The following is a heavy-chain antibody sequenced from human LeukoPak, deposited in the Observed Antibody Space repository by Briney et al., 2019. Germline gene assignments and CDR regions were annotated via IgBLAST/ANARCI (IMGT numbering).Heavy chain of an antibody. CDR3: ARDRSRPHPFFDY. Sequence: SQTLSLTCTVSGGSITNTDYYWSWIRQPPGKGLEWIGYIHYSGTTYYNPSLKSRVSMSVDTSKNQFSLKLSSVTAADTAVYYRARDRSRPHPFFDYWGQGTLVTVSS. D-gene: IGHD6-13*01. CDR2: IHYSGTT. J-gene: IGHJ4*02. CDR1: GGSITNTDYY. V-gene: IGHV4-30-4*01.